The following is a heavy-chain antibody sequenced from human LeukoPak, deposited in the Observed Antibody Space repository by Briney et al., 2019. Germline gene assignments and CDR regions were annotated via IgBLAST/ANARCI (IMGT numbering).Heavy chain of an antibody. Sequence: TGGSLRLSCAASGFTFSSYAMSWVRQAPGKGLEWVSAISGSGGSTYYADSVKGRFTISRDNSKNTLYLQMNSLRAEDTAVYYCAQGHIFGVYPATTDYYMDVWGKGTTVTVSS. J-gene: IGHJ6*03. CDR3: AQGHIFGVYPATTDYYMDV. V-gene: IGHV3-23*01. D-gene: IGHD3-3*02. CDR1: GFTFSSYA. CDR2: ISGSGGST.